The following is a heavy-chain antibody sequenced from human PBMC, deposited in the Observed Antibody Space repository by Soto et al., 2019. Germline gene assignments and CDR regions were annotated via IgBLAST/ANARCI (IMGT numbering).Heavy chain of an antibody. J-gene: IGHJ4*02. CDR2: IGTAGDT. CDR3: ARGRYCSSTSCYGTFDY. D-gene: IGHD2-2*01. Sequence: GGSLRLSCAASGFTFSSYDMHWVRQATGKGLEWVSAIGTAGDTYYPGSVKGRFTISRENAKNSLYLQMNSLRAGDTAVYYCARGRYCSSTSCYGTFDYWGQGTLVNVSS. V-gene: IGHV3-13*01. CDR1: GFTFSSYD.